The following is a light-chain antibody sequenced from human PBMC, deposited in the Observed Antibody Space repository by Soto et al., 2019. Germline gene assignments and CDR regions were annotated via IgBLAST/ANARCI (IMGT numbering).Light chain of an antibody. CDR3: QQTDSTPQT. CDR1: QSIRNY. CDR2: AAS. J-gene: IGKJ1*01. Sequence: DIQMTQSPSSLSASVGDRVTISCPASQSIRNYVSWYQQKPGTAPKLLIRAASTLQCGVPSRFSGSGSGTDFTLTISSLQIEDFATYFCQQTDSTPQTFGQGTNVEI. V-gene: IGKV1-39*01.